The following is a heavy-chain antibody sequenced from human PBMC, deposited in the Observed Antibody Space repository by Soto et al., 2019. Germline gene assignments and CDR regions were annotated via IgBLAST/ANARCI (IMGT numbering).Heavy chain of an antibody. CDR1: GGSISSGGYY. J-gene: IGHJ5*02. CDR3: ARVPPNLGAQTPPGGRFDP. D-gene: IGHD3-16*01. CDR2: IYYSGST. V-gene: IGHV4-31*03. Sequence: QVQLQESGPGLVKPSQTLSLTCTVSGGSISSGGYYWSWIRQHPGKGLEWIGYIYYSGSTYYNPSLKSRVTISVDTSKNQFSLKLSSVTAADTAVYYCARVPPNLGAQTPPGGRFDPWGQGTLVTVSS.